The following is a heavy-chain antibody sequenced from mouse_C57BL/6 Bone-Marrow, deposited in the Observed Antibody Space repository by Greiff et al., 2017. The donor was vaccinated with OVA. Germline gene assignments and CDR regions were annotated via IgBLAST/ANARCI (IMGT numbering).Heavy chain of an antibody. J-gene: IGHJ3*01. Sequence: QVQLQQPGAELVMPGASVKLSCKASGYTFTSYWMHWVKQRPGQGLEWIGEIDPSDSYTNYNQKVKGKSTLTVDKATSTAYMQMSSLTSEDSAVYYCAREEGWLPPWFAYWGQGTLVTVSA. CDR3: AREEGWLPPWFAY. V-gene: IGHV1-69*01. CDR1: GYTFTSYW. CDR2: IDPSDSYT. D-gene: IGHD2-3*01.